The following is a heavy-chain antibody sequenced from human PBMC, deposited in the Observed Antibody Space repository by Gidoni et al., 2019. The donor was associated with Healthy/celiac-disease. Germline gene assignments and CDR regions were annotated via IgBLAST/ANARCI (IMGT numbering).Heavy chain of an antibody. D-gene: IGHD3-10*01. CDR1: GFTFISYS. CDR3: ARALLWFGEHEIPY. CDR2: ISSSSSYI. Sequence: EVQLVESGGGLVKPGGSLRLSCAASGFTFISYSMNWVRQAPGKGLEWVSSISSSSSYIYYADSVKGRFTISRDNAKNSLYLQMNSLRAEDTAVYYCARALLWFGEHEIPYWGQGTLVTVSS. V-gene: IGHV3-21*01. J-gene: IGHJ4*02.